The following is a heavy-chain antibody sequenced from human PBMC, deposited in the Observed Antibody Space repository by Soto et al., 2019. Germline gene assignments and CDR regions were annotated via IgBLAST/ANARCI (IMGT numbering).Heavy chain of an antibody. Sequence: GGSLRLSCVASGLDFDDYAVHWVRQRPGKGLEWVSLISADGTDSYYVDSVKGRFTISRDNSKNSLFLQMNRLRPEDSGIYFCAKSKYYYDSSPCDSWGQGTLVTSPQ. CDR1: GLDFDDYA. D-gene: IGHD3-22*01. CDR2: ISADGTDS. J-gene: IGHJ5*02. CDR3: AKSKYYYDSSPCDS. V-gene: IGHV3-43D*03.